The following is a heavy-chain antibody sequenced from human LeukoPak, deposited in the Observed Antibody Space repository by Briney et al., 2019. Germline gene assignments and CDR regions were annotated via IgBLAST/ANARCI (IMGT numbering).Heavy chain of an antibody. CDR2: IKQDGGEK. J-gene: IGHJ3*02. D-gene: IGHD2-2*02. V-gene: IGHV3-7*01. CDR1: GFTFSSFW. Sequence: GGSLRLSCAASGFTFSSFWMTWVRQAPGKGLEWVANIKQDGGEKYYVDSVKGRFTISRDNAKNSLYLQMNSLRAEDTAVYHCATRRYCSSTSCYTSDAFDIWGQGTMVTVS. CDR3: ATRRYCSSTSCYTSDAFDI.